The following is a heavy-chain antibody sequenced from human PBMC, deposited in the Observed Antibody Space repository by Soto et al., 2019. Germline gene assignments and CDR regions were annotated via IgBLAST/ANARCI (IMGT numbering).Heavy chain of an antibody. Sequence: EVHLLESGGGLVQPGGSLRLSCAASGFAFSDYAMTWVRQAPGKGLEWVSDISDGDGATHYADSVKGRFTISRDDSKNTLYLQMDSLRAEDAAVYYCAKGRTFFDFWGQGTRFTVSS. CDR2: ISDGDGAT. CDR3: AKGRTFFDF. V-gene: IGHV3-23*01. CDR1: GFAFSDYA. D-gene: IGHD3-16*01. J-gene: IGHJ4*02.